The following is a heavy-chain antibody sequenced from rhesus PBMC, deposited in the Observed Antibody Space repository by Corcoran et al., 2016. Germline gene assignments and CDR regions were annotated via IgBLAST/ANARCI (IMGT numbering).Heavy chain of an antibody. CDR3: ARGCTGRGCPLVHIDF. D-gene: IGHD2-21*01. Sequence: QLQLQESGPGLVKPSETLSLACAVSGDSFSSNYWNWIRQPPGKGLGWIGRIFGGGGLIASNPSLKSRVTISTDTSKNQFSLKLTSVTAADTAVYFCARGCTGRGCPLVHIDFWGQGFLVTVSS. CDR2: IFGGGGLI. CDR1: GDSFSSNY. V-gene: IGHV4-173*01. J-gene: IGHJ4*01.